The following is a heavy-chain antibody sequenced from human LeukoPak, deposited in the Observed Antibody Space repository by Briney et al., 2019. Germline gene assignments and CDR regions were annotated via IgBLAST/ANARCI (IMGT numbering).Heavy chain of an antibody. D-gene: IGHD2-2*03. V-gene: IGHV3-7*01. CDR1: GFTCSNYW. CDR3: ARDPGYFDCFDY. J-gene: IGHJ4*02. CDR2: IKQDGSEK. Sequence: GGSLRLSCAASGFTCSNYWMSWVRQAPGKGLEWVANIKQDGSEKYYVDSVKGRFTISRDNATNSLYLQMNSLRAEDTAVYYCARDPGYFDCFDYWGQGTLVTVSS.